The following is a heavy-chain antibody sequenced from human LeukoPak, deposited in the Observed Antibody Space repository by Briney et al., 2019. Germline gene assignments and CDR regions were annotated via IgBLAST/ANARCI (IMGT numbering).Heavy chain of an antibody. J-gene: IGHJ6*02. Sequence: GGSLRLSCAASGFTFSNYYMSWIRQAPGKGLEWVSYISSSGSTIYYADSVKGRFTISRDNAKNSLYLQMNSLRAEDTAVYYCAKDLRAGELSYYGMDVWGQGTTVTVSS. CDR1: GFTFSNYY. CDR3: AKDLRAGELSYYGMDV. CDR2: ISSSGSTI. V-gene: IGHV3-11*04. D-gene: IGHD3-10*01.